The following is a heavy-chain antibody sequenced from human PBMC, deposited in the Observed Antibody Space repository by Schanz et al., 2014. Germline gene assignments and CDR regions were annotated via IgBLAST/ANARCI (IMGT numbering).Heavy chain of an antibody. CDR3: GKYRGYYRVSGSYRELEY. J-gene: IGHJ4*02. Sequence: EVQLVESGGGVVQPGRSLRLSCLASGFAFSSYGMNWLRQAPGKGLEWVSVIGVDGTTTYYADSVKGRFTISRDNSKNRLYLQMKSGRPEDTGVYECGKYRGYYRVSGSYRELEYWGQGTLVTVSS. CDR2: IGVDGTTT. CDR1: GFAFSSYG. D-gene: IGHD3-10*01. V-gene: IGHV3-23*04.